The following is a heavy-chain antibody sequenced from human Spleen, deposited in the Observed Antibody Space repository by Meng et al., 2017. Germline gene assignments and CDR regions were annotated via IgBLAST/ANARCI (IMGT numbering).Heavy chain of an antibody. D-gene: IGHD3-22*01. CDR1: GFSLSTSGMC. CDR2: IDWDDDK. Sequence: SGPTLVKPTQTLTLTCTFSGFSLSTSGMCVSWIRQPPGKALEWLALIDWDDDKYYSTSLKSRLTISKDTSKSQVVLTMTNMDPVDTATYYCARIFDYYDSSGYWGYYYYGMDVWGQGTTVTVSS. J-gene: IGHJ6*02. V-gene: IGHV2-70*01. CDR3: ARIFDYYDSSGYWGYYYYGMDV.